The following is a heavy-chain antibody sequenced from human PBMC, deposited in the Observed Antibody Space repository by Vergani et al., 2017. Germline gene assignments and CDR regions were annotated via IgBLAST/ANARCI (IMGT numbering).Heavy chain of an antibody. CDR2: IWYDGSNK. CDR1: GFTFSSHG. J-gene: IGHJ3*01. CDR3: VRDVRVSRT. V-gene: IGHV3-33*01. Sequence: QVQLVESEGGVVQPGRSLTLSCVASGFTFSSHGMHWVRQAPGKGLEWVAVIWYDGSNKYYGDSVKGRFTISRDNSKNTLYLQMNSLRVEDTAVYYCVRDVRVSRTWGQGTLVAVSS.